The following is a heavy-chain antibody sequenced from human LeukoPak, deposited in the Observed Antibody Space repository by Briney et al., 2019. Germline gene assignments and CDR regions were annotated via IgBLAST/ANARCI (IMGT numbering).Heavy chain of an antibody. CDR1: GGSISSGSYY. J-gene: IGHJ5*02. V-gene: IGHV4-61*02. CDR3: ARGCYGSGSYYINWFDP. CDR2: IYTSGST. Sequence: TSETLSLTCTVSGGSISSGSYYWSWIRQPAGKGLEWIGRIYTSGSTNYNPSLRSRVTISVDTSKNQFSLKLSSVTAADTAVYYCARGCYGSGSYYINWFDPWGQGTLVTVSS. D-gene: IGHD3-10*01.